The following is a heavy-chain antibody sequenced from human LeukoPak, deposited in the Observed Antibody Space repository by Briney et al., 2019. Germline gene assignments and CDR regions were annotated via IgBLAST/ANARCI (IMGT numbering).Heavy chain of an antibody. Sequence: SETLSLTCTVSGGSTSSGNYYWGWIRQPPGKGLEWIGGISSSGNTYYNPTLKSRITISIDTSKNHFSLKLSSVTAADTAVYYCARLGAGPTYYDFWSGYSSFYFDYWGQGTLVTVSS. CDR2: ISSSGNT. D-gene: IGHD3-3*01. CDR3: ARLGAGPTYYDFWSGYSSFYFDY. CDR1: GGSTSSGNYY. J-gene: IGHJ4*02. V-gene: IGHV4-39*02.